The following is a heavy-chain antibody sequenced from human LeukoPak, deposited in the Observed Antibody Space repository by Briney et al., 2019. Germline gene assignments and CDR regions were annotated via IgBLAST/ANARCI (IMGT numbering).Heavy chain of an antibody. CDR1: GGSFSGYY. J-gene: IGHJ4*02. Sequence: SETLSLTCAVYGGSFSGYYWSWIRQPPGKGLEWIGEINHSGSTNYNPSLKSRVTISVDTSKNQFSLKLSSVTAADTAVYYCARHRTGEVDYWGQGTLVTVSS. D-gene: IGHD7-27*01. CDR3: ARHRTGEVDY. V-gene: IGHV4-34*01. CDR2: INHSGST.